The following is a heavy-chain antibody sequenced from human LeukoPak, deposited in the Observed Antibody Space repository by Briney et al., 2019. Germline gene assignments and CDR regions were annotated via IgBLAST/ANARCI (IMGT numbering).Heavy chain of an antibody. V-gene: IGHV3-21*01. Sequence: PGGSLRLSCAASGFTFSSYSMNWVRQAPGKGLEWVSSISSSSSYIYYADSVKGRFTISRDNAKNSLYLQMNSLRAEDTAVYYCARDFGRLEYYDSSGYTVDWGQGTLVTVSS. CDR1: GFTFSSYS. D-gene: IGHD3-22*01. CDR3: ARDFGRLEYYDSSGYTVD. J-gene: IGHJ4*02. CDR2: ISSSSSYI.